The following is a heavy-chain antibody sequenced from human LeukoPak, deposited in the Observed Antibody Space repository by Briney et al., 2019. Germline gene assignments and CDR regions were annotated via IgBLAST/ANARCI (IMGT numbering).Heavy chain of an antibody. Sequence: ASVKVSCKASGYTFTGYYTHWVRQAPGQGLEWMGWINPNSGGTNYAQKFQGRVTMTRDTSISTAYMELSRLRSDDTAVYYCARDRQEGYPSNWFDPWGQGTLVTVSS. CDR3: ARDRQEGYPSNWFDP. J-gene: IGHJ5*02. D-gene: IGHD2-15*01. CDR2: INPNSGGT. V-gene: IGHV1-2*02. CDR1: GYTFTGYY.